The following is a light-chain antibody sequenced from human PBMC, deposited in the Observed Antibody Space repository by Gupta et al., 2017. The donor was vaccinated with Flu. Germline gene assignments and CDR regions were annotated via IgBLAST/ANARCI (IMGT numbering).Light chain of an antibody. CDR2: GAS. J-gene: IGKJ4*01. CDR3: QETDKAPLT. Sequence: DIQMTQSPSSLSASVGDTITITCRASQTVNNYLNWYQQKPGKAPKLLIYGASSLQSGVPSRFSGSGSGTDFTLTIRRLQCEDFATYYCQETDKAPLTFGGGTKVEIK. CDR1: QTVNNY. V-gene: IGKV1-39*01.